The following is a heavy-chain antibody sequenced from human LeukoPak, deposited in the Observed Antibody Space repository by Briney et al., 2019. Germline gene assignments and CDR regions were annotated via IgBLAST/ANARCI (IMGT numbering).Heavy chain of an antibody. CDR3: ARADGVVVAATRIWFDP. D-gene: IGHD2-15*01. CDR2: IYYSGST. CDR1: GGSISSYY. Sequence: SETLSLTCTVSGGSISSYYWSWIRQPPGKGLEWIGYIYYSGSTNYNPSLKSRVTISVDTSKNQFSLKQSSVTAADTAVYYCARADGVVVAATRIWFDPWGQGTLVTVSS. V-gene: IGHV4-59*01. J-gene: IGHJ5*02.